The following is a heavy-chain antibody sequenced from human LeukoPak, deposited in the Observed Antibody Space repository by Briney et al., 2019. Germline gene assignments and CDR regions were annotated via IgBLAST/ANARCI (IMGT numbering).Heavy chain of an antibody. CDR3: ARDKGVVVAATAVVAYYFDY. D-gene: IGHD2-15*01. CDR2: INPSGGST. CDR1: GYTFTSYY. J-gene: IGHJ4*02. V-gene: IGHV1-46*01. Sequence: ASVKVSCKASGYTFTSYYMHWVRQAPGQGLEWMGIINPSGGSTSYAQKFQGRVTMTRDTSTSTVYMELSSLRSEATAVYYCARDKGVVVAATAVVAYYFDYWGQGTLVTVSS.